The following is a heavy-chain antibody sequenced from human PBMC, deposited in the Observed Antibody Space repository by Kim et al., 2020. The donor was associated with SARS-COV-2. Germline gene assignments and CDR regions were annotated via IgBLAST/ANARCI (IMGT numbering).Heavy chain of an antibody. Sequence: ASVKVSCKASGYTFTSYGISWVRQAPGQGLEWMGWISAYNGNTNYAQKLQGRVTMTTDTSTSTAYMELRSLRSDDTAVYYCARDVHNLAAAAEIPYNWFDPWGQGTLVTVSS. CDR3: ARDVHNLAAAAEIPYNWFDP. D-gene: IGHD6-13*01. CDR2: ISAYNGNT. J-gene: IGHJ5*02. CDR1: GYTFTSYG. V-gene: IGHV1-18*01.